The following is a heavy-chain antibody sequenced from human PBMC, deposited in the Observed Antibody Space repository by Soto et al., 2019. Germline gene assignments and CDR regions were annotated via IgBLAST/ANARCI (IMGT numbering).Heavy chain of an antibody. D-gene: IGHD6-13*01. CDR1: GYSFTSYW. V-gene: IGHV5-51*01. CDR2: IYPGDSDT. J-gene: IGHJ4*02. Sequence: PVESLKISCKGSGYSFTSYWIGWVRQMPGKGLEWMGIIYPGDSDTRYSPSFQGQVTISADKSISTAYLQWSSLKASDTAMYYCARGGGGSSWYRPYDYWGQGTRVTVSS. CDR3: ARGGGGSSWYRPYDY.